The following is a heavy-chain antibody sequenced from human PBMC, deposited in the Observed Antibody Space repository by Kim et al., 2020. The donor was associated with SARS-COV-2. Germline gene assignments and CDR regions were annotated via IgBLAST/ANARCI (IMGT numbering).Heavy chain of an antibody. D-gene: IGHD3-10*01. CDR1: GYTLTELS. Sequence: ASVKVSCKVSGYTLTELSMHWVRQAPGKGLEWMGGFDPEDGETIYAQKFQGRVTMTEDTSTDTAYMELSSLRSEDTAVYYCATDKPNIPSFYGSGSSPFDYWGQGTLVTVSS. V-gene: IGHV1-24*01. CDR2: FDPEDGET. CDR3: ATDKPNIPSFYGSGSSPFDY. J-gene: IGHJ4*02.